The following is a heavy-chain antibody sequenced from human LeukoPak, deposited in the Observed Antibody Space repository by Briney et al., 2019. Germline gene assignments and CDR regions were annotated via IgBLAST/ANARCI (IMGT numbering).Heavy chain of an antibody. J-gene: IGHJ4*02. V-gene: IGHV1-2*06. CDR1: GFTFTDYY. CDR3: ATDGGNHNFDY. CDR2: IILNNGAS. D-gene: IGHD1-14*01. Sequence: ASVKVSCKASGFTFTDYYLHWVRQAPGQGLEWMGRIILNNGASNYAQEFQGRVTLTRDTSISTAYMELSRQTSDDTAVYYCATDGGNHNFDYWGQGTLVTVSS.